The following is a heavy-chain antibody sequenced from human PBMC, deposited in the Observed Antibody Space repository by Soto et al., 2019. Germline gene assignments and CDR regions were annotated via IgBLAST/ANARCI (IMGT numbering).Heavy chain of an antibody. CDR2: IYYIGST. CDR1: GGSISSGGYY. CDR3: ARGSSIAGLYYGMDV. J-gene: IGHJ6*02. Sequence: SETLSLTCTVSGGSISSGGYYWSWIRQHPGKGLEWIGYIYYIGSTCYNPSLKSRVTISVDTSKNQFSLKLSSVTAADTAVYYCARGSSIAGLYYGMDVWGQGTTVTVSS. D-gene: IGHD6-6*01. V-gene: IGHV4-31*03.